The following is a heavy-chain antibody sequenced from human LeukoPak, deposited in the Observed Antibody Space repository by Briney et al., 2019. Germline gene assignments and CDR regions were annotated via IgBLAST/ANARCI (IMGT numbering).Heavy chain of an antibody. CDR2: ISSSSSYI. CDR1: GFTFSSYS. D-gene: IGHD6-13*01. Sequence: GGSLRLSCAASGFTFSSYSMNWVRQAPGKGLEWVSSISSSSSYIYYADSVKGRFTISRDNAKNSLYLQMNSLRAEDTAVYYCARGWAAARAFDIWGQGTMVTVSS. J-gene: IGHJ3*02. V-gene: IGHV3-21*01. CDR3: ARGWAAARAFDI.